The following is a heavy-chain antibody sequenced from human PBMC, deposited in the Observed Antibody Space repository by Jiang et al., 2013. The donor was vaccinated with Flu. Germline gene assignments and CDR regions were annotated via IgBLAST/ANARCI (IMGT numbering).Heavy chain of an antibody. Sequence: KPSETLSLTCTVSGGSISSSSYYWGWIRQPPGKGLEWIGSIYYSGSTYYNPSLKSRVTISVDTSKNQFSLKLSSVTAADTAVYYCARFYSSGWYFDYWGQGTLVTVSS. CDR2: IYYSGST. V-gene: IGHV4-39*01. D-gene: IGHD6-19*01. CDR1: GGSISSSSYY. J-gene: IGHJ4*02. CDR3: ARFYSSGWYFDY.